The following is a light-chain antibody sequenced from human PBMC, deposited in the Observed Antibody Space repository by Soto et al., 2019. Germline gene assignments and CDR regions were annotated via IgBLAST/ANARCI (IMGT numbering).Light chain of an antibody. Sequence: EIGLTQSPGILPLSAGERATLSCRASQGVSSAFLAWHQQKPGQAPRLLIYGASTRATEVPDRFSGSGSGAAFSLSSSRLEPADFAVYSWQQYGSSPPRTFGRGTWVDMK. CDR2: GAS. CDR3: QQYGSSPPRT. V-gene: IGKV3-20*01. J-gene: IGKJ1*01. CDR1: QGVSSAF.